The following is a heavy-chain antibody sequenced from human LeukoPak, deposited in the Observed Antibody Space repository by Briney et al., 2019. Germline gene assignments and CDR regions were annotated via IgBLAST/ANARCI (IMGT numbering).Heavy chain of an antibody. CDR3: ARIYCGGDCLDSAPLSDAFDI. CDR2: IWYDGSKK. Sequence: PGRSLRLSCAASGFPFSSYGMHWVRQAPGKGLEWVAVIWYDGSKKYYGDSVKGRFTTSRDNSKNTLYLQVNSLRAEDTAVYYCARIYCGGDCLDSAPLSDAFDIWGQGTMVTASS. J-gene: IGHJ3*02. V-gene: IGHV3-33*01. D-gene: IGHD2-21*02. CDR1: GFPFSSYG.